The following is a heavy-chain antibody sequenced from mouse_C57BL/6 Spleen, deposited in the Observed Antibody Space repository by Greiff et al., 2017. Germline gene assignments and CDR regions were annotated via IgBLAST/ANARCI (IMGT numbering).Heavy chain of an antibody. V-gene: IGHV6-3*01. D-gene: IGHD1-1*02. Sequence: EVKLMESGGGLVQPGGSMKLSCVASGFTFSNYWMNWVRQSPEKGLEWVAQIRLKSDNYATHYAESVKGRFTISRDDSKSSVYLQMNNLRAEDTGIYYCTGGGRFDDWGQGTTLTVSS. J-gene: IGHJ2*01. CDR1: GFTFSNYW. CDR3: TGGGRFDD. CDR2: IRLKSDNYAT.